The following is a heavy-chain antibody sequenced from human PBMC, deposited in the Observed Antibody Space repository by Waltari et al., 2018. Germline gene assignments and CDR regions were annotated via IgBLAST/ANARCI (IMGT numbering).Heavy chain of an antibody. CDR3: ALQGSGSYYRYYYYYYMDV. Sequence: QVQLVQSGAEVKKPGASVKVSCKASGYTFTSYDINWVRQATGQGLEWMGWMNPNSGNTGYAQKFQGRVTMTRNTSISTAYMERSSLRSEDTAVYYCALQGSGSYYRYYYYYYMDVWGKGTTVTVSS. CDR2: MNPNSGNT. D-gene: IGHD3-10*01. V-gene: IGHV1-8*01. J-gene: IGHJ6*03. CDR1: GYTFTSYD.